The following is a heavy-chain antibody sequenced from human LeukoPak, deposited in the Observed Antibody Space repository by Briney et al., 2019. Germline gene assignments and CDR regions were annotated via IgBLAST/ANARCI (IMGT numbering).Heavy chain of an antibody. CDR3: ARAMYIRGAKYYYYYYMDV. CDR1: GGSISSYY. D-gene: IGHD3-10*02. Sequence: KPSETLSLTCTVSGGSISSYYWSWIRQPPGKGLEWIGYIYYSGSTNYNPSLKSRVTISVDTSKNQFSLKLSSVTAADTAVYYCARAMYIRGAKYYYYYYMDVWGKGTTVTVSS. J-gene: IGHJ6*03. V-gene: IGHV4-59*01. CDR2: IYYSGST.